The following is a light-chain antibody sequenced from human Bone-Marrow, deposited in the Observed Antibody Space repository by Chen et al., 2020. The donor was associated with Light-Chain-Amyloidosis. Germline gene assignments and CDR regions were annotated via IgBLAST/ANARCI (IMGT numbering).Light chain of an antibody. Sequence: EIVLTQSPGTLSLSPGEGANLSCRASQTISSNYLTWYQQKFGQAPRLLIYGSSSRATGIPDRFTGSGSGTDFTLTIIRLAPEDFAMYYCQQYGTSPLTFGGGTKVEIK. J-gene: IGKJ4*01. CDR3: QQYGTSPLT. V-gene: IGKV3-20*01. CDR1: QTISSNY. CDR2: GSS.